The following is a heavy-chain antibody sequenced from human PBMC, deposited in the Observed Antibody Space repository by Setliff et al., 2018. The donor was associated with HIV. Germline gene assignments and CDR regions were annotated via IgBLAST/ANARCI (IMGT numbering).Heavy chain of an antibody. D-gene: IGHD4-17*01. CDR2: IYYTGTT. V-gene: IGHV4-59*01. CDR1: RGSISRYY. Sequence: SETLSLTCTVPRGSISRYYWSWIRQPPGKGLDWIGYIYYTGTTKYNPSLKSRVTMSVDTSKNQLSLKLSSLTAADTAVYYCARDRPPSTVDMLGAFDRWGQGTMVTVSS. CDR3: ARDRPPSTVDMLGAFDR. J-gene: IGHJ3*02.